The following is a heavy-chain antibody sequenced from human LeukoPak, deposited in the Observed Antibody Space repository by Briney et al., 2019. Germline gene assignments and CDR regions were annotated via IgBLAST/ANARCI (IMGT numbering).Heavy chain of an antibody. V-gene: IGHV4-34*01. J-gene: IGHJ5*02. CDR3: ARGGYSYGENNWFDP. Sequence: SETLSLTCAVYGVSFSGYYWSWIRQPPGKGLERIGEINHSGSTNYNPSLKSRVTISVDTSKNQFSLKLSSVTAADTAVYYCARGGYSYGENNWFDPWGQGTLVTVSS. D-gene: IGHD5-18*01. CDR2: INHSGST. CDR1: GVSFSGYY.